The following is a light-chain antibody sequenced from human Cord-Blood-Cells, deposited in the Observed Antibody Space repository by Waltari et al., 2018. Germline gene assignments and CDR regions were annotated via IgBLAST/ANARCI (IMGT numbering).Light chain of an antibody. V-gene: IGKV3-15*01. CDR2: GAS. CDR3: QQYNNWPPWT. Sequence: EIVMTQSPATLSVSPGERATLSCRASQSVSSNLAWYQQKPGQAPRLLIYGASTRATGIPARFSGSGSGTEFTLTISSLQSEDCAVYYCQQYNNWPPWTFGQGP. J-gene: IGKJ1*01. CDR1: QSVSSN.